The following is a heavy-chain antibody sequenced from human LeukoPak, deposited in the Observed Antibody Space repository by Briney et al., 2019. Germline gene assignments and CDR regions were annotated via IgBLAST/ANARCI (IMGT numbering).Heavy chain of an antibody. CDR2: INHSGST. J-gene: IGHJ3*02. D-gene: IGHD3-22*01. CDR3: ARDPLISSGYYSITKPFVFDI. V-gene: IGHV4-34*01. CDR1: GGSFSGYY. Sequence: SETLSLTCAVYGGSFSGYYWSWIRQPPGKGLEWIGEINHSGSTNYNPSLKSRVTISVDTSKNQFSLKLSSVTAADTAVYYCARDPLISSGYYSITKPFVFDIWGQGTMVTISS.